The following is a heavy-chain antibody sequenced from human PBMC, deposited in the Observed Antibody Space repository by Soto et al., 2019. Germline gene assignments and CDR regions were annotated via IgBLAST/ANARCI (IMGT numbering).Heavy chain of an antibody. Sequence: QVQLQESGPGLVKPSETLSLTCTVSGGSISSYYWSWIRQPAGKGLEWIGRIYTSGSTNYNPSLTSRVTLSVDKSKNQFSLKLSSATAADTAVYYCAREDTIFGVVIYYYGMDVWGQGTTVTVSS. CDR2: IYTSGST. CDR3: AREDTIFGVVIYYYGMDV. CDR1: GGSISSYY. D-gene: IGHD3-3*01. V-gene: IGHV4-4*07. J-gene: IGHJ6*02.